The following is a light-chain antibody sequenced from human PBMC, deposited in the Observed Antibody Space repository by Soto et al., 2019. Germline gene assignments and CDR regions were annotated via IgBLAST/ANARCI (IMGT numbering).Light chain of an antibody. CDR2: SNN. Sequence: QSVLTKPPSASGTPGQRVTISCSGSSSNIGSNSVNWYQHLPGTAPKLLIYSNNQRPSGVPDRFSGSKSGTSGYLAISGLKSEDEADYYCAAWDDTLNGPVFGGGTKLTVL. J-gene: IGLJ3*02. CDR3: AAWDDTLNGPV. CDR1: SSNIGSNS. V-gene: IGLV1-44*01.